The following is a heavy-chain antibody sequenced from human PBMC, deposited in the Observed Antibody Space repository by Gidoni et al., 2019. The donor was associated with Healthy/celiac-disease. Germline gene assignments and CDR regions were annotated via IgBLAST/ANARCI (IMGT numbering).Heavy chain of an antibody. CDR2: ISGSGGST. D-gene: IGHD6-13*01. Sequence: EVPLLESGGGLVQPGGSLRLSCAVYGSTFSSYALGWVRQAPGKGLGWVSIISGSGGSTYYADSVKGRFTISRDNSKNTLYLQMSSLRAEDTAVYYCAKEIAAAGVNFHYGMDVWGQGATVTVSS. CDR3: AKEIAAAGVNFHYGMDV. CDR1: GSTFSSYA. J-gene: IGHJ6*02. V-gene: IGHV3-23*01.